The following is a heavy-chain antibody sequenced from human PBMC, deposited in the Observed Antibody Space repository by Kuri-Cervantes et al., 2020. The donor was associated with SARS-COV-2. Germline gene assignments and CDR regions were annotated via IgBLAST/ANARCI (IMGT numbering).Heavy chain of an antibody. CDR2: IYYSGSS. CDR1: SGSISSYY. J-gene: IGHJ4*02. V-gene: IGHV4-59*01. CDR3: AMVRGVINATDY. Sequence: SETLSLTCTVSSGSISSYYWSWIRQPPGKGLEWIGYIYYSGSSNYNPSLKSRVTISVDTSKNQFSLKLSSVTAADTAVYYCAMVRGVINATDYWGQGTLVTVSS. D-gene: IGHD3-10*01.